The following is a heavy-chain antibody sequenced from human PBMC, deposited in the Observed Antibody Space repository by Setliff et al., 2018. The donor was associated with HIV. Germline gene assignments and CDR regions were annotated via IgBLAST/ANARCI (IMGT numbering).Heavy chain of an antibody. CDR2: IFFTGNT. Sequence: SETLSLTCTVSGGSISGYYWSWIRQPPGKGLEYIGSIFFTGNTIYNPSLKARVTLSVDMSKNQVFLHLASVTTADTAVYFCAPGEGVASTYYHDWGQGTQVTVSS. D-gene: IGHD3-3*01. V-gene: IGHV4-59*03. J-gene: IGHJ4*01. CDR1: GGSISGYY. CDR3: APGEGVASTYYHD.